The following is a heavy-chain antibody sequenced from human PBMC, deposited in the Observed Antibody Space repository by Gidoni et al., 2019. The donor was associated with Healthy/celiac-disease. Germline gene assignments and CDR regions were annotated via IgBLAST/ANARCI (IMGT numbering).Heavy chain of an antibody. Sequence: QVQLQQWGAGLLKPSETLSLTCAVYGGSFSGYYWSWIRQPPGKGLEWIGEINHSGSTNYNPSLKSRVTISVDTSKNQFSLKLSSVTAADTAVYYCARGVHYPGIAAAGTYYFDYWGQGTLVTVSS. D-gene: IGHD6-13*01. V-gene: IGHV4-34*01. J-gene: IGHJ4*02. CDR3: ARGVHYPGIAAAGTYYFDY. CDR1: GGSFSGYY. CDR2: INHSGST.